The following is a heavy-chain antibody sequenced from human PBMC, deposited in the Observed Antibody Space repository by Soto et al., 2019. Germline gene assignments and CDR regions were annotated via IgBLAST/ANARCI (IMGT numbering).Heavy chain of an antibody. J-gene: IGHJ4*02. Sequence: SETLSLTCTVSGGSISSYYWSWIRQPPGKGLEWIGEINHSGSTNYNPSLKSRVTTSIDTSKNQFSLKLSSVTAEDTAVYYCARDIVDSSGYSMTFDYWGQGTLVTVSS. CDR3: ARDIVDSSGYSMTFDY. CDR2: INHSGST. D-gene: IGHD3-22*01. V-gene: IGHV4-59*12. CDR1: GGSISSYY.